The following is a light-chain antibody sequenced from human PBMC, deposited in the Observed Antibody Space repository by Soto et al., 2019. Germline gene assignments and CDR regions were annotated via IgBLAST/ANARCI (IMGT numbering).Light chain of an antibody. CDR3: QSYDSSLSSWV. J-gene: IGLJ3*02. CDR1: SSNIGAGYA. V-gene: IGLV1-40*01. CDR2: GNS. Sequence: QLVLTQPPSVSGAPGQRVTISCTGSSSNIGAGYAVHWYQQLPGTAPKLLIYGNSNRPSGVPDRFSGSKSGTSASLAITGLQAEDETDYYCQSYDSSLSSWVFGGGPKDTVL.